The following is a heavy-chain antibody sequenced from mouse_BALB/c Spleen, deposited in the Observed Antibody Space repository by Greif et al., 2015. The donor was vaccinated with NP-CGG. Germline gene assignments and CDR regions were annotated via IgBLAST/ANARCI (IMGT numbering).Heavy chain of an antibody. J-gene: IGHJ3*01. CDR2: INPSTGYT. D-gene: IGHD4-1*01. Sequence: QVQLQQSGAELAKPGASVKMSCKASGYTFTSYRMHWVKQRPGQGLEWIGYINPSTGYTEYNQKFKDKATLTADKSSSTAYMQLSSLTSGDSAVYYCARRELTGTGWFAYWGQGTLVTVSA. V-gene: IGHV1-4*01. CDR3: ARRELTGTGWFAY. CDR1: GYTFTSYR.